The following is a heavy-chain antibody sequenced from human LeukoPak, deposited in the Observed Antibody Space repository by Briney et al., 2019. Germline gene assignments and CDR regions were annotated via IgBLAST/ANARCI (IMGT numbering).Heavy chain of an antibody. V-gene: IGHV1-69*13. Sequence: SVKVSCKASGGTFSSYAISWVRQAPGQGLEWMGGIIPIFGTANYAQKFPGRVTITAGESTSTAYMELSSLRSEDTAVYYCARGSDIVVVPAAMDYNWFDPWGQGTLVTVSS. J-gene: IGHJ5*02. CDR3: ARGSDIVVVPAAMDYNWFDP. CDR2: IIPIFGTA. D-gene: IGHD2-2*01. CDR1: GGTFSSYA.